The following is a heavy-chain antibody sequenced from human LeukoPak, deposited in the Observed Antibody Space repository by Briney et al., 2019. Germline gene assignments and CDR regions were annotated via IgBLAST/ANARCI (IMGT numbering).Heavy chain of an antibody. CDR1: GGFISSYY. J-gene: IGHJ3*02. CDR3: ARIYYDFWSGPRAFDI. CDR2: IYYSGST. V-gene: IGHV4-59*12. D-gene: IGHD3-3*01. Sequence: SETLSLTCTVSGGFISSYYWSWIRQPPGKGLEWIGYIYYSGSTYYNPSLKSRVTISVDTSKNQFSLKLSSVTAADTAVYYCARIYYDFWSGPRAFDIWGQGTMVTVSS.